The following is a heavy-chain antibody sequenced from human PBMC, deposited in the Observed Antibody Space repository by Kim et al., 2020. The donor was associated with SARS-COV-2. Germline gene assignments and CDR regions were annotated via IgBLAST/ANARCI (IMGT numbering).Heavy chain of an antibody. D-gene: IGHD6-19*01. CDR2: INWNGGST. CDR3: ARGGSSGWLNPGDY. CDR1: GFTFDDYG. J-gene: IGHJ4*02. V-gene: IGHV3-20*01. Sequence: GGSLRLSCAASGFTFDDYGMSWVRQAPGKGLEWVSGINWNGGSTGYADSVKGRFTISRDNAKNSLYLQMNSLRAEDTALYHCARGGSSGWLNPGDYWGQGTLVTVSS.